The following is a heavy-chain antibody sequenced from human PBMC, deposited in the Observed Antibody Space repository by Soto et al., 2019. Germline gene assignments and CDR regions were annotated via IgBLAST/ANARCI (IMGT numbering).Heavy chain of an antibody. J-gene: IGHJ5*02. CDR3: ARERCPNGVCRNWFDP. CDR1: GGTFISYV. CDR2: IIPIFGTA. D-gene: IGHD2-8*01. Sequence: SVTFSCTASGGTFISYVISWLRHTPRQGLEWMGGIIPIFGTANYAQKFQGRVTITADESTSTAYMELSSLRSEDTAVYYCARERCPNGVCRNWFDPWGQGTLVNVSA. V-gene: IGHV1-69*13.